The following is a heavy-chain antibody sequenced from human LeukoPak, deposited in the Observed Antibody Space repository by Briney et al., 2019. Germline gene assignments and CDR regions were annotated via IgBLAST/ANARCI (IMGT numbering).Heavy chain of an antibody. CDR3: VRGRGDY. Sequence: PGGSLRLSCAVSGFTFRSYWMHWVRQAPGKGLVWVSRISDYGTLTSYADSVKGRFTISRDNAKNMLYLQMNSLRPEDTAVYYCVRGRGDYWGQGTLVTVSS. D-gene: IGHD3-16*01. J-gene: IGHJ4*02. V-gene: IGHV3-74*01. CDR2: ISDYGTLT. CDR1: GFTFRSYW.